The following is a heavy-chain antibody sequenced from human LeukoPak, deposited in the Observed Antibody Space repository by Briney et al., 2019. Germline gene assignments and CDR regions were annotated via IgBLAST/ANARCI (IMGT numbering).Heavy chain of an antibody. CDR2: IYTSGST. CDR1: GYSISSGYY. V-gene: IGHV4-38-2*02. J-gene: IGHJ4*02. CDR3: ARDVTAAFDY. Sequence: SETLSLTCTVSGYSISSGYYWGWIRQPPGKGLEWIGRIYTSGSTNYNPSLKSRVTMSVDTSKNQFSLKLSSVTAADTAVYYCARDVTAAFDYWGQGTLVTVSS. D-gene: IGHD6-13*01.